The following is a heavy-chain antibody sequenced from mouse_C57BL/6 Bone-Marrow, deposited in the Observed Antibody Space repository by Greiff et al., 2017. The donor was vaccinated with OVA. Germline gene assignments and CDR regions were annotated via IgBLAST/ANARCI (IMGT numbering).Heavy chain of an antibody. CDR1: GFNIKDDY. Sequence: VQLQQSGAELVRPGASVKLSCTASGFNIKDDYMHWVKQRPEQGLEWIGWIDPENGDTEYASKFQGKATITADPSSNTAYLQLSSLTSEDTAVYYCTTCGTFDYWGPGTTLTVSS. J-gene: IGHJ2*01. CDR3: TTCGTFDY. D-gene: IGHD1-1*02. V-gene: IGHV14-4*01. CDR2: IDPENGDT.